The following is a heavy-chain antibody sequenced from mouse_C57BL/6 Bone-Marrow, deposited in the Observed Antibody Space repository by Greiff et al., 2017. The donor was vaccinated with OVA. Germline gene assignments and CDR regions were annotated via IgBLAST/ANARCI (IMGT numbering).Heavy chain of an antibody. CDR2: FYPGSGSI. V-gene: IGHV1-62-2*01. Sequence: LQESGAELEKPGASVKLSCKASGYTFTEYPIHWVKQRSGQGLEWIGWFYPGSGSIKYNEKFKDKATLTADKSSSTVYMELSRLTSEDSAVYFCARHPYYYGSYYAMDYWGQGTSVTVSS. CDR3: ARHPYYYGSYYAMDY. J-gene: IGHJ4*01. D-gene: IGHD1-1*01. CDR1: GYTFTEYP.